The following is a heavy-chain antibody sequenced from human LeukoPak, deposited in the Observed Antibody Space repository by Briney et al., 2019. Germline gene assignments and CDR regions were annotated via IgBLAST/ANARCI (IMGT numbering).Heavy chain of an antibody. D-gene: IGHD1-1*01. CDR1: GYTFTGYY. Sequence: ASVKVSCKASGYTFTGYYMHWVRQAPGQGLEWMGWINPNSGGTNYAQKFQGRVTMTRDTSISTAYMELSRLRSDDTAVYYCARADWNDGEIDYWGQGTPVTVSS. CDR2: INPNSGGT. V-gene: IGHV1-2*02. J-gene: IGHJ4*02. CDR3: ARADWNDGEIDY.